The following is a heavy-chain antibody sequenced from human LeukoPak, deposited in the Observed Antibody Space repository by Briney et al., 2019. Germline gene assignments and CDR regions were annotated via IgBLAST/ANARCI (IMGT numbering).Heavy chain of an antibody. CDR3: ARNDVRIAVAGTPNWFDP. CDR1: GGSFSGYY. J-gene: IGHJ5*02. D-gene: IGHD6-19*01. CDR2: INHSGST. V-gene: IGHV4-34*01. Sequence: SETLSLTCAVYGGSFSGYYWSWIRQPPGKGLEWIGEINHSGSTNYNPSLKSRVTISVDTSKNQFSLKLSSVTAADTAVYYCARNDVRIAVAGTPNWFDPWGQGTLVTVSS.